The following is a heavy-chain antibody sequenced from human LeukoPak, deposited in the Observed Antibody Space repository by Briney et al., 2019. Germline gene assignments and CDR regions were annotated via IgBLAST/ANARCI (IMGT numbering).Heavy chain of an antibody. V-gene: IGHV3-33*01. CDR3: ARGPYGSGSYSWFDP. CDR1: GFTFSSYG. Sequence: GGSLRLSCAASGFTFSSYGMHWVRQAPGKGLEWVAVIWYDGSNKYYADSVKGRFTISRDNSKTTLYLQMNSLRAEDTAVYYCARGPYGSGSYSWFDPWGQGTLVTVSS. J-gene: IGHJ5*02. D-gene: IGHD3-10*01. CDR2: IWYDGSNK.